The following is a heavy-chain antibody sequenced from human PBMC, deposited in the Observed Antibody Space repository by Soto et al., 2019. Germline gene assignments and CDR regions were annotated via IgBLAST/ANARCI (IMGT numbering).Heavy chain of an antibody. V-gene: IGHV3-23*01. Sequence: GGSLRLSCAASGFAFSTFAVTWVRQAPGKGLEWVAAISVSGNNAYYADSVKGRFTISRDNSQNSVFLQMSSLRADDTAVYYCARDQLRPGILYSLGVLLPEYGLWGQGTLVTVSS. CDR3: ARDQLRPGILYSLGVLLPEYGL. CDR2: ISVSGNNA. J-gene: IGHJ4*02. D-gene: IGHD3-22*01. CDR1: GFAFSTFA.